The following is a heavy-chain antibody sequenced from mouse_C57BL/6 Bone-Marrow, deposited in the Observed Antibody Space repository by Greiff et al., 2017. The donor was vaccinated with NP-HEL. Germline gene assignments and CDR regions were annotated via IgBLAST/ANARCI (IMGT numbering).Heavy chain of an antibody. CDR2: IYPGSGST. CDR1: GYTFTSYW. CDR3: ERGRGLLRQWDY. Sequence: QVQLQQPGAELVKPGASVKMSCKASGYTFTSYWITWVKQRPGQGLEWIGDIYPGSGSTNYNEKFKSKATLTVDTSSSTAYMQLSSLTSEDSAVDYCERGRGLLRQWDYWGQGTTLTVSS. V-gene: IGHV1-55*01. J-gene: IGHJ2*01. D-gene: IGHD2-4*01.